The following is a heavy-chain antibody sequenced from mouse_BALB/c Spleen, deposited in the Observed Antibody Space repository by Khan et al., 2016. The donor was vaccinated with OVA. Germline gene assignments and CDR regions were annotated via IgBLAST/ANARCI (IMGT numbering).Heavy chain of an antibody. CDR2: ISSGGDYT. CDR3: ASHLAGSFAY. D-gene: IGHD1-1*01. Sequence: EVKLEESGGDLVKPGGSLKLSCAASGFTFSSYSMSWVRQTPDKRLEWVATISSGGDYTYYPDSVKGRFTISRDNAKDTLYLQMSSLKSEATAMYYCASHLAGSFAYWGQGTLVTVSA. V-gene: IGHV5-6*02. J-gene: IGHJ3*01. CDR1: GFTFSSYS.